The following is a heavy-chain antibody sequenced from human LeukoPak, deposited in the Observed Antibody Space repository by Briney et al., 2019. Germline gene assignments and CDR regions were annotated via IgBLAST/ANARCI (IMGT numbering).Heavy chain of an antibody. V-gene: IGHV3-23*01. CDR1: GFTFSSYG. D-gene: IGHD3-10*01. CDR3: AKDGGYGSGSYYPDY. CDR2: ISGGAGGA. J-gene: IGHJ4*02. Sequence: PGGSLRLSCTVSGFTFSSYGMHWVRQAPGKGLEWVSSISGGAGGAAYADSVKGRFTMSRDNSKNTLYLQMNSLRAEDTAVYYCAKDGGYGSGSYYPDYWGQGTLVTVSS.